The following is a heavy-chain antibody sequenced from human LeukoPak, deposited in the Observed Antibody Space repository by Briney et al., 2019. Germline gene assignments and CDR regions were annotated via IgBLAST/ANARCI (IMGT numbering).Heavy chain of an antibody. D-gene: IGHD5-18*01. Sequence: GGSLRLSCAASGFTFSSYWMSWVRQAPGKGLEWVANIKQDGSEKYYVDSVKGRFTISRDNAKNSLYLQMNSLRAEDTAVYYCARDQYSYGYDWIDPWGQGTLVTVSS. CDR3: ARDQYSYGYDWIDP. CDR1: GFTFSSYW. J-gene: IGHJ5*02. V-gene: IGHV3-7*01. CDR2: IKQDGSEK.